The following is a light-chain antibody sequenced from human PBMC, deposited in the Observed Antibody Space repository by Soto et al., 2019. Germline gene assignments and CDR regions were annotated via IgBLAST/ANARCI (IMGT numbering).Light chain of an antibody. CDR1: SSDVV. J-gene: IGLJ7*01. CDR2: YVS. Sequence: QSALTQPRSVSGSPGQSVTISCTGTSSDVVSWYQQHPGKAPKLIIYYVSQRPSGVPDRFSGSKSGNTASLTISGLQAEDEADYYCCSSAGGFTWVFGGGTQLPSS. V-gene: IGLV2-11*01. CDR3: CSSAGGFTWV.